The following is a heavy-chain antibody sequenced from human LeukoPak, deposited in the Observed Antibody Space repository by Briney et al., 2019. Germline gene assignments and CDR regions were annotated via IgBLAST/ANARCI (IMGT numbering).Heavy chain of an antibody. J-gene: IGHJ4*02. CDR2: INHSGST. CDR1: AGAFSAYY. CDR3: ARGVNGHWGSYRYTMMCYFDY. Sequence: SGTLSLTCAVYAGAFSAYYWSWVPQPPGKGLGWTGEINHSGSTNYNPSLKSRVTISVDTSKNQFSLKLSSVTAADTAVYYWARGVNGHWGSYRYTMMCYFDYWGQGTLVTVSS. V-gene: IGHV4-34*01. D-gene: IGHD3-16*02.